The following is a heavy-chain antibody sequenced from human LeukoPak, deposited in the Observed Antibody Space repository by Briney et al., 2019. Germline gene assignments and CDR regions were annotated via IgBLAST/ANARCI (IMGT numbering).Heavy chain of an antibody. V-gene: IGHV4-31*02. CDR1: GXSISSGGYY. Sequence: SETLSLTWTVSGXSISSGGYYWSWIRQHPGKGREWIGYIYYSGSTYYNPSLKSRVTISVDTSKNQFSLKLSSVTAADTAVYYCARGGSVGANFFDYWGQGTLVTVSS. D-gene: IGHD1-26*01. CDR3: ARGGSVGANFFDY. J-gene: IGHJ4*02. CDR2: IYYSGST.